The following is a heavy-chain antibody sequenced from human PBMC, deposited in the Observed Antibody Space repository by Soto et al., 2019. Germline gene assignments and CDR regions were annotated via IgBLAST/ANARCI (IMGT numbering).Heavy chain of an antibody. D-gene: IGHD1-7*01. CDR1: GFTFSSYA. CDR3: AKGNSWSPALVLDI. CDR2: ISGSGGST. J-gene: IGHJ3*02. V-gene: IGHV3-23*01. Sequence: GGSLRLSCAASGFTFSSYAMNWVRQAPGEGLKWVSAISGSGGSTYYADSVKGRFTISRDSSKNTLYLQMNSLRAEDTAVYYCAKGNSWSPALVLDIWGQGTMVTVSS.